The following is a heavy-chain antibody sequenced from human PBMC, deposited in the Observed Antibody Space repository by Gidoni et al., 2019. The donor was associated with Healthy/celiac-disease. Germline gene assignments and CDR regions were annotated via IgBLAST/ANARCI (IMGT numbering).Heavy chain of an antibody. CDR2: INPRGGST. J-gene: IGHJ5*02. D-gene: IGHD3-10*01. Sequence: QVQLVQSGAEVKKPGASVKVSCKASGYTFTSYYMHWVRQAPGQGLEWMGIINPRGGSTSYAQKFQGRVTMTRDTSTSTVYMELSSLRSEDTAVYYCARGWVVRGVQGALNWFDPWGQGTLVTVSS. V-gene: IGHV1-46*01. CDR1: GYTFTSYY. CDR3: ARGWVVRGVQGALNWFDP.